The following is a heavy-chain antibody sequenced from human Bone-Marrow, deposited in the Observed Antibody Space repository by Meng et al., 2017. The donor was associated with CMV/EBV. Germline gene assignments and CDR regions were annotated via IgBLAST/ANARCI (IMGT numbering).Heavy chain of an antibody. D-gene: IGHD6-6*01. CDR3: ARVGSSSSFASYYYYGMDV. J-gene: IGHJ6*02. CDR1: GFTVKSYY. Sequence: GESLKISCAASGFTVKSYYMNWVRQAPGKGLEWVANIKQDGSEKYYVDSVKGRFTISRDNAKNSLYLQMNSLRAEDTAVYYCARVGSSSSFASYYYYGMDVWGQGTTVTVSS. V-gene: IGHV3-7*01. CDR2: IKQDGSEK.